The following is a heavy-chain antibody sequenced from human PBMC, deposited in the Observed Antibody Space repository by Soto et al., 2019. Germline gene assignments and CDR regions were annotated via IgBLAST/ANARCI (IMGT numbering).Heavy chain of an antibody. J-gene: IGHJ4*02. V-gene: IGHV1-46*01. CDR3: ARVDCSDGSCYSVDY. Sequence: QVQLVQSGAEVKKPGASVNVSCKASGYTFTSYFMHWVRQAPGQGLEWMGIINPSGGSTSYAQKFQGRVTMTRDTSTSTVYMELSSLRSEDKAVYYCARVDCSDGSCYSVDYWCQGTLVTVSS. CDR2: INPSGGST. D-gene: IGHD2-15*01. CDR1: GYTFTSYF.